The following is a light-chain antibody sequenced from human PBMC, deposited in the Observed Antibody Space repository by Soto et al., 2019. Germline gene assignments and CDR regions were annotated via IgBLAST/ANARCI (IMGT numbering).Light chain of an antibody. Sequence: DIVMTQSPLSLPVTPGEPASISCRSSQSLLHSNGYNYLDWYLQKPGQSPQLLIYLGSNRASGVPDRFSGSGSGTDFTLKISRVEAEDVEVYYCMQALQTPWTFGQGTQVEIK. CDR3: MQALQTPWT. CDR2: LGS. CDR1: QSLLHSNGYNY. J-gene: IGKJ1*01. V-gene: IGKV2-28*01.